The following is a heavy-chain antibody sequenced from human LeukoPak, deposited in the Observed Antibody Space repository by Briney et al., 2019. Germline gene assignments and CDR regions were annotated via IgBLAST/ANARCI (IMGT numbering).Heavy chain of an antibody. CDR1: GFTFSSYS. V-gene: IGHV3-21*01. CDR3: ARDIYCSGGSCTPAFDP. J-gene: IGHJ5*02. CDR2: ISSSSSYI. D-gene: IGHD2-15*01. Sequence: PGGSLRLSCAASGFTFSSYSMNWVRQAPGKGLEWVSYISSSSSYIYYADSVKGRFTISRDNAKNSLYLQMNSLRAEDTAVYYCARDIYCSGGSCTPAFDPWGQGTLVTVSS.